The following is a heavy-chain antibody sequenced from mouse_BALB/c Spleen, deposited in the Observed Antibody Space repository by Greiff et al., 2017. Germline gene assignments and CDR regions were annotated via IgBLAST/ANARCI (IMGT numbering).Heavy chain of an antibody. D-gene: IGHD2-4*01. V-gene: IGHV2-6-7*01. Sequence: QVQLQQSGPGLVAPSQSLSITCTVSGYSFTSYGVNWVRQPPGKGLEWLGMIWGDGSTDYNSALKDRLSISKDNSTGQVFLKLYSLQTDDTARYYCARDGGTMSSYYAMDYWGQGTSVTVSS. CDR3: ARDGGTMSSYYAMDY. CDR2: IWGDGST. J-gene: IGHJ4*01. CDR1: GYSFTSYG.